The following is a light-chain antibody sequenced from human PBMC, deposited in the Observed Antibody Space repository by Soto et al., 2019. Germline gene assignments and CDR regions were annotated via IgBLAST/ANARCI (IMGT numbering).Light chain of an antibody. V-gene: IGLV2-11*01. CDR2: DVS. CDR1: SSDVGGYNY. Sequence: QSVLTQPRSVSRSPGQSVTISCTGTSSDVGGYNYVSWYQQHPGKAPKLMIYDVSKRPSGVPDRFSGSKSGNTASLTISGLQAEDEADYYCCSYVGSSTYVFGTGTKVTVL. J-gene: IGLJ1*01. CDR3: CSYVGSSTYV.